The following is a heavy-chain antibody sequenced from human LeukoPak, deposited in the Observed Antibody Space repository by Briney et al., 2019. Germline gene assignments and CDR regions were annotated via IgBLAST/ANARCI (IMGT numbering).Heavy chain of an antibody. D-gene: IGHD6-13*01. CDR1: GFTFSSYS. V-gene: IGHV3-21*01. CDR3: ASWPRDSSSWYVNPWYFDL. CDR2: ISSSSSYI. J-gene: IGHJ2*01. Sequence: PGGSLRLSCAASGFTFSSYSMNWVRQAPGKGLEWVSSISSSSSYIYYADSVKGRFTISRDNAKNSLYLQMNSLRAEDTAVYYCASWPRDSSSWYVNPWYFDLWGRGTLVTVSS.